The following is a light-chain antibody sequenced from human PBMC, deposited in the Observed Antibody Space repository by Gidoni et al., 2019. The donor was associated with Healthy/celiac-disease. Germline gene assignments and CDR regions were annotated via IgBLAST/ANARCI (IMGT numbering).Light chain of an antibody. V-gene: IGLV3-21*04. CDR1: NIGSKS. Sequence: SYVLTQPPSVSVAPGKTARITCGGNNIGSKSVHGYKQKPGQAPVLVIYYDSDRPSGIPERFSGSNSGNTATLTISRVEAGDEADYYCQVWDSSSDHVVFGGGTKLTVL. CDR3: QVWDSSSDHVV. J-gene: IGLJ2*01. CDR2: YDS.